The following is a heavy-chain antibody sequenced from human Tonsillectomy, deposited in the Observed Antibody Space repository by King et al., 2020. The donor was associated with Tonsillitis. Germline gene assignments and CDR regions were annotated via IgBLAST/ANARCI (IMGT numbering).Heavy chain of an antibody. CDR3: ARDFRAESYYYYYGMNV. V-gene: IGHV1-69*01. J-gene: IGHJ6*02. Sequence: VQLVESGAEVKKPGSSVKVSCKAAGGTFSSHAVSWVRQAPGQGLEWMGGIIPVVGTPNYSQKFQGRVTITADEFTSTAYMELSSLRLEDTAVYFCARDFRAESYYYYYGMNVWGQGTTVTVSS. CDR2: IIPVVGTP. CDR1: GGTFSSHA.